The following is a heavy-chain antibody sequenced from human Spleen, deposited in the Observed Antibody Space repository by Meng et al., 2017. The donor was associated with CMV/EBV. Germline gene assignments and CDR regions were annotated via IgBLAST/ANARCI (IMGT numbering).Heavy chain of an antibody. V-gene: IGHV3-30*02. D-gene: IGHD6-19*01. Sequence: GHLVESGGGVVQPGGSLRLSCAASGFTFSSYGMHWVRQAPGKGLEWVAFIRYDGSNKYYADSVKGRFTISRDNSKNTLYLQMNSLRAEDTAVYYCAKDGGWSSNFDYWGQGTLVTVSS. CDR3: AKDGGWSSNFDY. CDR1: GFTFSSYG. J-gene: IGHJ4*02. CDR2: IRYDGSNK.